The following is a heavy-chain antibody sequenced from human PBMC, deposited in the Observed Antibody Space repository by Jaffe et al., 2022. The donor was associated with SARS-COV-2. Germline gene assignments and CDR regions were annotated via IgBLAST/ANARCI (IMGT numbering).Heavy chain of an antibody. J-gene: IGHJ4*02. D-gene: IGHD1-26*01. Sequence: EVQLVESGGGLVQPGGSLRLSCAASGFTFSSYTMKWVRQAPGKGLEWVSYISSSSDTIYYADSVKGRFAISRDDAKNSLYLQMNSLRDEDTAVYFCVANSETYNFFHYWGQGTLVTVSS. CDR2: ISSSSDTI. CDR3: VANSETYNFFHY. CDR1: GFTFSSYT. V-gene: IGHV3-48*02.